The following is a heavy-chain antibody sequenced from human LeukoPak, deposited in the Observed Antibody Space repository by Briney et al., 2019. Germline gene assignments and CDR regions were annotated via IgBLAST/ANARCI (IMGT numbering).Heavy chain of an antibody. J-gene: IGHJ1*01. CDR1: GGSISSYY. Sequence: SETLSLTCTVSGGSISSYYWSWIRQPPGKGLEWIGYIYYSGSTNYNPSLKSRVTISVDTSKNQFSLKLSSVTAADTAVYYCARVESGYGDYLHTALAEYFQHWGQGTLVTVSS. D-gene: IGHD4-17*01. CDR2: IYYSGST. CDR3: ARVESGYGDYLHTALAEYFQH. V-gene: IGHV4-59*01.